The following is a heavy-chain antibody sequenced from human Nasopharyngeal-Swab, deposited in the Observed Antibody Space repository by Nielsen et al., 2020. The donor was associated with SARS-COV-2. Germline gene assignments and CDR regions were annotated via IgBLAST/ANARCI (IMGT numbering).Heavy chain of an antibody. CDR2: IYYGST. D-gene: IGHD6-19*01. V-gene: IGHV4-59*12. Sequence: SETLSLTCTVSGASFSRDYWSWIRLPPGKRLESIGYIYYGSTSYNPSLQSRVTMSVDTSKNQFSLRLSSVTAADTAVYYCARDGIQSGWYGIDYWGQGTLVTVSS. CDR1: GASFSRDY. CDR3: ARDGIQSGWYGIDY. J-gene: IGHJ4*02.